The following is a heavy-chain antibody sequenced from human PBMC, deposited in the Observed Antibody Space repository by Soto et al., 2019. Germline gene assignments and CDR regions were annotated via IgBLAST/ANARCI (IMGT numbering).Heavy chain of an antibody. Sequence: QVQLVESGGGVVQPGRSLRLSCAASGFTFSSYGMHWVRQAPGKGLEWVAVISYDGSNKYYADSVKGRFTISRDNSKNTLYLQMNSLRAEDTAVYYCANMGPWSGSYRSYAFDIWGQGTMVTVSS. J-gene: IGHJ3*02. D-gene: IGHD1-26*01. CDR1: GFTFSSYG. V-gene: IGHV3-30*18. CDR3: ANMGPWSGSYRSYAFDI. CDR2: ISYDGSNK.